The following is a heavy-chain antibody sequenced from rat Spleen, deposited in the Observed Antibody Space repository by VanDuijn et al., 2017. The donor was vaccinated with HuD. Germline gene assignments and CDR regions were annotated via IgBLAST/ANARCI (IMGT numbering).Heavy chain of an antibody. CDR2: ISYEGSST. CDR1: GFTFSDYY. D-gene: IGHD1-2*01. V-gene: IGHV5-22*01. J-gene: IGHJ2*01. Sequence: EVQLVESGGGLVQPGRSLKLSCAASGFTFSDYYMAWVRQAPKKGLEWVASISYEGSSTYYGDSVKGRFTISRDNAKSTLYLQMNSLRSEDTATYYCARQEVDYYSSSYYFDYWGQGVMVTVSS. CDR3: ARQEVDYYSSSYYFDY.